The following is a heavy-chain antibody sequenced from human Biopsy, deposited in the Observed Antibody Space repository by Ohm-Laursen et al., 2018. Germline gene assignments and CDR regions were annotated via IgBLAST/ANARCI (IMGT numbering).Heavy chain of an antibody. V-gene: IGHV4-59*12. CDR1: GGPIDSYY. CDR3: ASAGYNPDWNFDL. D-gene: IGHD5-24*01. Sequence: SETLSLTYTVSGGPIDSYYWSWIRQPPGKALEWIGYIYFTGRTSYNPSLKSRVTMSVNTSKKQFSLRLSSVTAADTAVYYCASAGYNPDWNFDLWGCGTRVTVSS. CDR2: IYFTGRT. J-gene: IGHJ2*01.